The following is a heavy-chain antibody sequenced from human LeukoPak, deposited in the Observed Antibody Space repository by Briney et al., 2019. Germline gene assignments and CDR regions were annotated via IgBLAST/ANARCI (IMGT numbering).Heavy chain of an antibody. J-gene: IGHJ4*02. CDR2: IKLDGSDK. V-gene: IGHV3-7*01. CDR3: ARDNAVTLDY. D-gene: IGHD6-19*01. CDR1: GFTFSRYW. Sequence: PGGSLRLSCAASGFTFSRYWMNWVRQAPGKGLEWVANIKLDGSDKYYMDSVKGRFTISRDNAKNTLYLQMNSLRAEDTAVYYCARDNAVTLDYWGQGTLVTVSS.